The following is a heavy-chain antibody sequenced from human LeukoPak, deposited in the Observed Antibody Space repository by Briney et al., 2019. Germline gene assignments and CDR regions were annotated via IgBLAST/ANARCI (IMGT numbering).Heavy chain of an antibody. CDR3: ARVGRAYYDFWSGYYTPPNNWFDP. Sequence: PSETLSLTCTVSGGSISSGGYYWSWIRQHPGKGLEWIGYIYYSGSTYYNPSLKSRVTISVDTSKNQFSLKLSSVTAADTAVYYCARVGRAYYDFWSGYYTPPNNWFDPWGQGTLVTVSS. J-gene: IGHJ5*02. CDR1: GGSISSGGYY. V-gene: IGHV4-31*03. D-gene: IGHD3-3*01. CDR2: IYYSGST.